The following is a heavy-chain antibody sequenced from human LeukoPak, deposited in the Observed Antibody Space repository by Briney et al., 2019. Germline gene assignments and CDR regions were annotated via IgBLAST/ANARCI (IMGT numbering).Heavy chain of an antibody. CDR2: ISAYNDNT. J-gene: IGHJ3*02. Sequence: ASVKVSCKASGDTCTSYGISWVRQAPGQELVWMVGISAYNDNTNYAQKLDGRVTMTRDTATSTADMELRSLRSDDTAVYYCARNDAFDAFDIWGQGTMVTVSS. CDR3: ARNDAFDAFDI. V-gene: IGHV1-18*01. D-gene: IGHD1-1*01. CDR1: GDTCTSYG.